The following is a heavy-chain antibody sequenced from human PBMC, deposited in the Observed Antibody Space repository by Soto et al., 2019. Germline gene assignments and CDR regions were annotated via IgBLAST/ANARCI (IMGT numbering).Heavy chain of an antibody. D-gene: IGHD2-15*01. CDR3: ATALGYLRSNYESYYYYTDV. CDR1: GYPLTELS. CDR2: FDPEDGET. V-gene: IGHV1-24*01. J-gene: IGHJ6*03. Sequence: SLKVSCKFSGYPLTELSMHWVRQAPGKGLEWMGGFDPEDGETIYAQKFQGRVTMTEDTSTDTAYMELSSLRSEDTAVYYCATALGYLRSNYESYYYYTDVWGKGTTVTVSS.